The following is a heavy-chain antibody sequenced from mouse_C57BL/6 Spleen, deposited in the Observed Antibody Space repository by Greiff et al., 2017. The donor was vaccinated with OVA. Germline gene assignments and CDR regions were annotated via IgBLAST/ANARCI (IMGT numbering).Heavy chain of an antibody. CDR2: IDPNSGGT. V-gene: IGHV1-62-3*01. CDR3: ARSKLTGTWYFDV. J-gene: IGHJ1*03. Sequence: VQLQQSGAELVKPGASVKLSCKASGYTFTSYWMHWVKQRPGRGLEWIGRIDPNSGGTKYNEKFKSKATLTVDKPSSTAYMQLSSLTSEDSAVYFCARSKLTGTWYFDVWGTGTTVTVSS. D-gene: IGHD4-1*01. CDR1: GYTFTSYW.